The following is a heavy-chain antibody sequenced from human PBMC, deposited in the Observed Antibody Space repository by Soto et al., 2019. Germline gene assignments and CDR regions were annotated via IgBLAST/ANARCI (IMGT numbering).Heavy chain of an antibody. CDR1: GFTFSSYG. CDR3: AKSPYDTSGYYYFLHY. CDR2: VSFDGSDK. J-gene: IGHJ4*01. V-gene: IGHV3-30*18. D-gene: IGHD3-22*01. Sequence: GGSLRLSCAASGFTFSSYGMHWVRQAPGEGLEWVADVSFDGSDKHYADSVKGRFTISRDNSKNTLYLQLNSLSAEDTAVYYCAKSPYDTSGYYYFLHYSGQGSLVIGSS.